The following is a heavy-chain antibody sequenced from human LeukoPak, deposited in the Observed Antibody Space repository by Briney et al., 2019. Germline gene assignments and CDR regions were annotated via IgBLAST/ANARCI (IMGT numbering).Heavy chain of an antibody. CDR3: AELGITMIGGV. Sequence: GESLRLSCAASGFTFSAYNMNWVRQAPGKGLEWVSYISSSGSTIYYADSVKGRFTISRDNAKNSLYLQMNSLRAEDTAVYYCAELGITMIGGVWGKGTTVTISS. J-gene: IGHJ6*04. CDR2: ISSSGSTI. D-gene: IGHD3-10*02. CDR1: GFTFSAYN. V-gene: IGHV3-48*04.